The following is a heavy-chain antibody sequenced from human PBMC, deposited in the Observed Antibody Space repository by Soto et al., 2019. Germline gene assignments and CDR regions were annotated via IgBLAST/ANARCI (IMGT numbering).Heavy chain of an antibody. V-gene: IGHV1-3*01. CDR3: ARPRYDFWSGSENWFDP. D-gene: IGHD3-3*01. CDR1: GYTFTSYA. Sequence: RASVKVSCKASGYTFTSYAMHWVRQAPGQRLEWMGWINAGNGNTKYSQKFQGRVTITRDTSASTAYMELSSLRSEDTAVYCCARPRYDFWSGSENWFDPWGQGTLVTVSS. J-gene: IGHJ5*02. CDR2: INAGNGNT.